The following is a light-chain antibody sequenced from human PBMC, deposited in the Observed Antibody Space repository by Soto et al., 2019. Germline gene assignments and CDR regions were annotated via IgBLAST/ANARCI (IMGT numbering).Light chain of an antibody. CDR2: HDD. Sequence: QSVLTQPPSLSEAPRQRVTISCSGSSSNIGNNHVDWYQQLPGKAPKLLIYHDDLLPSGVSDRFSGSKSGTSASLAISGLQSEDEADYYCAAWDDSLNGHVFGGGTKVTVL. V-gene: IGLV1-36*01. J-gene: IGLJ3*02. CDR3: AAWDDSLNGHV. CDR1: SSNIGNNH.